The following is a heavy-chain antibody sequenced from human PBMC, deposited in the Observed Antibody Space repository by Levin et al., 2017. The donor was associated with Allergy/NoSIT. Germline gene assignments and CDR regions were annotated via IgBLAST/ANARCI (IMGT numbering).Heavy chain of an antibody. CDR3: ARAGGYDIGPRGPKHKYYFDY. V-gene: IGHV1-69*13. CDR1: GGTFSSYA. D-gene: IGHD5-12*01. Sequence: SVKVSCKASGGTFSSYAISWVRQAPGQGLEWMGGIIPIFGTANYAQKFQGRVTITADESTSTAYMELSSLRSEDTAVYYCARAGGYDIGPRGPKHKYYFDYWGQGTLVTVSS. CDR2: IIPIFGTA. J-gene: IGHJ4*02.